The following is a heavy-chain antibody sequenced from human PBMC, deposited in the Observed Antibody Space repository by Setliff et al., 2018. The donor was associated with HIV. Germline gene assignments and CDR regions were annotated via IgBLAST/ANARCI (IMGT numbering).Heavy chain of an antibody. CDR3: ARHCGYSPGQICYYYLDI. CDR1: GYTFTDYF. D-gene: IGHD5-18*01. V-gene: IGHV1-2*02. Sequence: ASVKVSCKASGYTFTDYFLHWVRQAPGQGLEWMGWIDPNNGDTTIPRRFQGRVTMTRDTSINTAYMQLSGLRPDDTAVYYCARHCGYSPGQICYYYLDIWGKGTTVTVSS. J-gene: IGHJ6*03. CDR2: IDPNNGDT.